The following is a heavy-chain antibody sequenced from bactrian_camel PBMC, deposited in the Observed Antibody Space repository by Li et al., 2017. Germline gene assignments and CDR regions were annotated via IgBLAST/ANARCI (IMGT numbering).Heavy chain of an antibody. Sequence: HVQLVESGGGSVQAGGSLRLSCAASGFPFTTYCMYWSRQAPGKEREGVASIDYDGRTTYRDSVKGRYSISKDNAKNTLYLQMNSLKPEDTALYYCAATRLGCGLGAPWSVTGQGTQVTVS. D-gene: IGHD5*01. J-gene: IGHJ4*01. CDR1: GFPFTTYC. V-gene: IGHV3S1*01. CDR2: IDYDGRT.